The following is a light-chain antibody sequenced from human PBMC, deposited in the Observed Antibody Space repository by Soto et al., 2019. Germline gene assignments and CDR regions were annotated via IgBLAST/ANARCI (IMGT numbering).Light chain of an antibody. CDR1: QSISNN. J-gene: IGKJ4*02. CDR3: LPSGILGT. Sequence: TLSPAAVSVSEKERAALSRRASQSISNNLAWYQQKPCQAPRLVIYSAFTRATGIPDRFSGSGSGTDFTLSISRLAPEDFAVYYCLPSGILGTFGEGTKVDIK. V-gene: IGKV3-20*01. CDR2: SAF.